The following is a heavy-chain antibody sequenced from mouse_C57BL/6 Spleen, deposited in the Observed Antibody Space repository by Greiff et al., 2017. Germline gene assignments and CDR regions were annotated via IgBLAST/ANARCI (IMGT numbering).Heavy chain of an antibody. V-gene: IGHV7-3*01. CDR2: IRNKANGYTT. Sequence: EVQLQESGGGLVQPGGSLSLSCAASGFTFTDYYMSWVRQPPGKALEWLGFIRNKANGYTTEYSASGKGRFTISRDNSQSILYLQMNALRAEDSATYYCASLYYDYEGFAYWGQGTLVTVSA. D-gene: IGHD2-4*01. J-gene: IGHJ3*01. CDR1: GFTFTDYY. CDR3: ASLYYDYEGFAY.